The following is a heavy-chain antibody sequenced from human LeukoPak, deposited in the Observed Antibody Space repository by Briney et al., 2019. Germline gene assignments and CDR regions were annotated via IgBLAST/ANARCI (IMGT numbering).Heavy chain of an antibody. CDR2: INHGGDT. V-gene: IGHV4-34*01. Sequence: SETLSLTCAVYGGSLSGYYRSWIRQPPGKGLEWIGIINHGGDTNYNPSLKSRVTVSVDTSKNQFSLKLNSVTAADTAVYYCARLPAAIIFGSSYYCYMDVWGKGATVTVSS. CDR3: ARLPAAIIFGSSYYCYMDV. D-gene: IGHD2-2*01. J-gene: IGHJ6*03. CDR1: GGSLSGYY.